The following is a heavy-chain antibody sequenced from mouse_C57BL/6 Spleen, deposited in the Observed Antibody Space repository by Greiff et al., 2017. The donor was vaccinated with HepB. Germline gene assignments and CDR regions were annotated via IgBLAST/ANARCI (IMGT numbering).Heavy chain of an antibody. CDR1: GYSITSGYY. D-gene: IGHD2-2*01. CDR3: AKEVYGYGFDY. Sequence: DVQLQESGPGLVKPSQSLSLTCSVTGYSITSGYYWNWIRQFPGNKLEWMGYISYDGSNNYNPSLKNRISITRDTSKNQFFLKLNSVTTEDTATYYCAKEVYGYGFDYWGQGTTLTVSS. CDR2: ISYDGSN. V-gene: IGHV3-6*01. J-gene: IGHJ2*01.